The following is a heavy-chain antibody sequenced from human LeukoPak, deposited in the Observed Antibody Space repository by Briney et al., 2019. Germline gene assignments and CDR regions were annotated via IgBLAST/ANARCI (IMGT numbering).Heavy chain of an antibody. CDR3: ARGVGMAAVGRFVNYFDY. D-gene: IGHD6-13*01. V-gene: IGHV3-21*01. J-gene: IGHJ4*02. CDR2: ISSSSSYI. CDR1: GLTFSGYT. Sequence: PGGSLRLSCAASGLTFSGYTTNWVRQAPGKGLEWVSSISSSSSYIYYADSVKGRFTISRDNAKNSLYLQMNSLRAEDTAVYYCARGVGMAAVGRFVNYFDYWGQGTLVAVSS.